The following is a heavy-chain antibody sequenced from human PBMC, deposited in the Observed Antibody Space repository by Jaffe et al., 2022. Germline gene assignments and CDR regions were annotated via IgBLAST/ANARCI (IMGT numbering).Heavy chain of an antibody. CDR3: AKDPGRTTQWIWDY. CDR2: LSTGGSTT. CDR1: GFTFSNYA. J-gene: IGHJ4*02. V-gene: IGHV3-23*01. D-gene: IGHD3-16*01. Sequence: EVQLLESGGGLVQPGGSLRLSCAASGFTFSNYAMSWVRQVPGKGLEWVSGLSTGGSTTYYADSVNGRFTISRDNSKKMLYLHMNTLTAEDTAIYYCAKDPGRTTQWIWDYWGQGTLVTVSS.